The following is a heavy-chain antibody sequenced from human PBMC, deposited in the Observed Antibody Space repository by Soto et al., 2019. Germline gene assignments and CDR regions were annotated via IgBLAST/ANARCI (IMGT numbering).Heavy chain of an antibody. CDR2: IIPIFGSA. CDR1: GGVFSSFG. Sequence: VASVKVSCKSSGGVFSSFGLSWVRQAPGQGLEWMGGIIPIFGSANYAQKFQGRVTITADDSTSTVYMELSSLRPEDTALYYCARGRGNSAVITTFDYWGQGTLVTVSS. CDR3: ARGRGNSAVITTFDY. D-gene: IGHD3-16*01. V-gene: IGHV1-69*13. J-gene: IGHJ4*02.